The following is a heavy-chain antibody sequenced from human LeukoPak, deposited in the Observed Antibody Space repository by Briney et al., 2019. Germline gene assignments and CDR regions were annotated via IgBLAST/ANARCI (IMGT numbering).Heavy chain of an antibody. D-gene: IGHD5-24*01. CDR2: IYYSVST. J-gene: IGHJ3*02. CDR3: ARDPRGQGYNFRISDAFDI. Sequence: PSDTLSLTCTVSGGPLTRSYWSWIRPPTEKGLEWIGYIYYSVSTNYSPSLTSRVTISVDTSKNQFSLSLSSGTAADTAIYSCARDPRGQGYNFRISDAFDIWGQGTMVTVSS. CDR1: GGPLTRSY. V-gene: IGHV4-59*01.